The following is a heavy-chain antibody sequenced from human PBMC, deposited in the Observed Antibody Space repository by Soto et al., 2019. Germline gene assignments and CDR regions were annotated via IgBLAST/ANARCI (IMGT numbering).Heavy chain of an antibody. D-gene: IGHD5-18*01. CDR1: GGSISSGGYS. V-gene: IGHV4-30-2*01. CDR3: ARYVDTAMGFDY. CDR2: IYHSGST. J-gene: IGHJ4*02. Sequence: PSETLSLTCAVSGGSISSGGYSWSWIRQPPGKGLEWIGYIYHSGSTYYNPSLKGRVTISVDRSKNQFSLKLSSVTAADTAVYYCARYVDTAMGFDYWGQGTLVTVSS.